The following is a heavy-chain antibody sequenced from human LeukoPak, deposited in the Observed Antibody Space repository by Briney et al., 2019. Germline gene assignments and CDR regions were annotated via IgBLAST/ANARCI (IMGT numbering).Heavy chain of an antibody. J-gene: IGHJ3*02. Sequence: PGGTLRLSCAASGFTFSSYGMSWVRQAPGKGLEWVSAISGSGGSTYYAGSVKGRFTISRDNSKNTLYLQMNSLRAEDTAVYYCAKEGDDSSGYYYGGYAFDIWGQGTMVTVSS. CDR1: GFTFSSYG. CDR2: ISGSGGST. D-gene: IGHD3-22*01. V-gene: IGHV3-23*01. CDR3: AKEGDDSSGYYYGGYAFDI.